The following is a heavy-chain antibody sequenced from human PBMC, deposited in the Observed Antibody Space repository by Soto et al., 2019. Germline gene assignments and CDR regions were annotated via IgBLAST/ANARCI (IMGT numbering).Heavy chain of an antibody. CDR3: AKETPYSGSYRGAFDI. Sequence: EVQLLESGGGLVQPGGSLRLSCAASGFTFSSYAMSWVRQAPGKGLEWVSAISGSGGSTYYADSVKGRFTISRDNSKNTLYLQMNSLRAEDTAVYYCAKETPYSGSYRGAFDIWGQGTMVTVSS. J-gene: IGHJ3*02. V-gene: IGHV3-23*01. CDR2: ISGSGGST. CDR1: GFTFSSYA. D-gene: IGHD1-26*01.